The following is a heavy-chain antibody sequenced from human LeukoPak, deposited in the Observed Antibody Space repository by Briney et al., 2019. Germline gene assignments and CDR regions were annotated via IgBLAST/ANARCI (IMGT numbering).Heavy chain of an antibody. CDR2: IYNGVNT. CDR3: ARSRAFISGAFDP. V-gene: IGHV4-61*01. Sequence: PSETLSLTCTVSGASVSSASYWSWIRQPPGKGVEWIAHIYNGVNTNYNPSLKSRVTISVDTSKNQFSLRLNSVTAADTAVYYCARSRAFISGAFDPWGQGSLVTVSS. J-gene: IGHJ5*02. CDR1: GASVSSASY. D-gene: IGHD1-26*01.